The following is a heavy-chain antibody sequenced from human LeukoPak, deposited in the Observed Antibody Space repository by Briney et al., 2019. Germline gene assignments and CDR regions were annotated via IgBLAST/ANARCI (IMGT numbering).Heavy chain of an antibody. Sequence: GASVKVSCKASGYTFTGYYMHWVRQAPGQGLEWMGWISAYNGNTNYAQKLQGRVTMTTDTSTSTAYMELRSLRSDDTAVYYCARDSYSGSYGFDYWGQGTLVTVSS. CDR2: ISAYNGNT. V-gene: IGHV1-18*04. J-gene: IGHJ4*02. CDR1: GYTFTGYY. D-gene: IGHD1-26*01. CDR3: ARDSYSGSYGFDY.